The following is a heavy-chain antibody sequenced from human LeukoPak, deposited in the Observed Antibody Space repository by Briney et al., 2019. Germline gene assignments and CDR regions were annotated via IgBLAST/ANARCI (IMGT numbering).Heavy chain of an antibody. V-gene: IGHV4-59*12. Sequence: SETLSLTCTVSGDSISSSYWSWIRQPPGKGLEWIGHIYYSGSTNYNPSLKSRVTISVDKSKNQFSLKLSSVTAADTAVYYCARSIIAVAWDYWGQGTLVTVSS. J-gene: IGHJ4*02. D-gene: IGHD6-19*01. CDR3: ARSIIAVAWDY. CDR1: GDSISSSY. CDR2: IYYSGST.